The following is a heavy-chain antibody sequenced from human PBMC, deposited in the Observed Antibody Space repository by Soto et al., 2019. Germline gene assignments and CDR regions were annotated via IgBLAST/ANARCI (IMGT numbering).Heavy chain of an antibody. V-gene: IGHV3-30*03. D-gene: IGHD2-15*01. CDR3: AMDLYGGSSRFDY. J-gene: IGHJ4*02. CDR2: ISSDGSKK. Sequence: QVQLVESGGGVVQPGRSLRLSCVASGFTFSNNGIHWVRQAPGKGLEWVAVISSDGSKKYYADSVKGRFTISRDNSKNTLYLQMNRLRAADTAVYYCAMDLYGGSSRFDYWGQGTLVTVSS. CDR1: GFTFSNNG.